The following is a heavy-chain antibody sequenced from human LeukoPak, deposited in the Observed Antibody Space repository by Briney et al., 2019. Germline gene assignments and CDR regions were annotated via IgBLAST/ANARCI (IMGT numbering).Heavy chain of an antibody. J-gene: IGHJ4*02. Sequence: GGSLRLSCAASGFTVSSNYMGSARQAPGEGLGWVSIIYRDGSTYYVDFVKGRFTMSRDNSKNTLYLQMNSLRAEDTAVYYCVREYWGQWDYFDCWGQGTLVTVSS. CDR1: GFTVSSNY. CDR3: VREYWGQWDYFDC. CDR2: IYRDGST. D-gene: IGHD3-16*01. V-gene: IGHV3-66*01.